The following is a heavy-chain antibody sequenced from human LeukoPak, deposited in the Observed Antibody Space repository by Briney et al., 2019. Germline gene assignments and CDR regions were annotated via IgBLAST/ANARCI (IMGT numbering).Heavy chain of an antibody. V-gene: IGHV4-34*01. D-gene: IGHD6-19*01. Sequence: SETLSLTCAVYGGSFSGYYWSWIRQPPGKGLEWIGEINHSGSTNNNPSLKSRVTISVDTSKNQFSLKLSSVTAADTAVYYCARVPIAVEGNWFDPWGQGTLVTVSS. CDR2: INHSGST. CDR3: ARVPIAVEGNWFDP. CDR1: GGSFSGYY. J-gene: IGHJ5*02.